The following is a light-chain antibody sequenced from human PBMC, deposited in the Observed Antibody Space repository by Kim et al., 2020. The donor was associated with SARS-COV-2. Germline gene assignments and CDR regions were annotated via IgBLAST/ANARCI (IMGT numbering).Light chain of an antibody. J-gene: IGLJ3*02. CDR1: NIGSKS. Sequence: SYELTQPPSVSVAPGKTARITCGGNNIGSKSVHWYQQKPGQAPVLVIYYDSDRPSGIPERFSGSNSGNTATLTISRVEAGDEADYYCQVWDSSSDNRVFGGGTQLTVL. CDR2: YDS. CDR3: QVWDSSSDNRV. V-gene: IGLV3-21*04.